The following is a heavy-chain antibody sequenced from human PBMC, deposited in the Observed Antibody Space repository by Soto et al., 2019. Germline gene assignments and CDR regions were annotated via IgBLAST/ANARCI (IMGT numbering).Heavy chain of an antibody. V-gene: IGHV3-21*01. D-gene: IGHD6-19*01. CDR1: GFTFSSYS. Sequence: EVQLVESGGGLVKPGGSLRLSCAASGFTFSSYSMNWVRQAPGKGLEWVSSISSSSSYIYYADSVKGRFTISRDNAKNSLYLQMNSLRAEDTAVYYCARDRSGWFRWFDPWGQGTLVTVSS. CDR3: ARDRSGWFRWFDP. CDR2: ISSSSSYI. J-gene: IGHJ5*02.